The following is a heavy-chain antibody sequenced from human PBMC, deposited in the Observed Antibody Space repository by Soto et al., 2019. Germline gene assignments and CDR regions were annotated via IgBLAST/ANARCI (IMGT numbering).Heavy chain of an antibody. Sequence: LSLTCAVYGGSFSGYYWSWIRQPPGKGLEWIGEINHSGSTNYNPSLKSRVTISVDTSKNQFSLKLSSVTAADTAVYYCARGIAARRWFDPWGQGTLVTVSS. V-gene: IGHV4-34*01. CDR2: INHSGST. D-gene: IGHD6-6*01. CDR3: ARGIAARRWFDP. J-gene: IGHJ5*02. CDR1: GGSFSGYY.